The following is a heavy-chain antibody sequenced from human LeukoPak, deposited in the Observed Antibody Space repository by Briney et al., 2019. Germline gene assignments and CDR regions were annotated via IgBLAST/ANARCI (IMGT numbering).Heavy chain of an antibody. V-gene: IGHV1-18*01. CDR2: ISTNSGNT. J-gene: IGHJ3*01. CDR1: GYTFTSNG. Sequence: ASVKVSCKASGYTFTSNGISWVRQAPGQGLEWMGWISTNSGNTNYAQKFQSRVTMTTDKSTSTAYMELRSLRSDDTAVYYCARDKAHAFDFWGQGTVVTVSS. CDR3: ARDKAHAFDF.